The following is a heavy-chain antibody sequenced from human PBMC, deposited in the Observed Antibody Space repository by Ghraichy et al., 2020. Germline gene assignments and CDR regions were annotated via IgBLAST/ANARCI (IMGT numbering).Heavy chain of an antibody. CDR3: AKEEDSGWNEAYYYYYGMDV. D-gene: IGHD1-1*01. J-gene: IGHJ6*02. Sequence: GGSLRLSCAASGFTFSSYGMHWVRQAPGKGLEWVAVISYDGSNKYYADSVKGRFTISRDNSKNTLYLQMNSLRAEDTAVYYCAKEEDSGWNEAYYYYYGMDVWGQGTTVTVSS. V-gene: IGHV3-30*18. CDR1: GFTFSSYG. CDR2: ISYDGSNK.